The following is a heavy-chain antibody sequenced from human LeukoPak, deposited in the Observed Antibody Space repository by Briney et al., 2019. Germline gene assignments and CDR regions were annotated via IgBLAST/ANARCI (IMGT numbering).Heavy chain of an antibody. J-gene: IGHJ3*02. CDR1: GFTFSSYA. CDR3: VTMTPLGRLRRLWEVVIKAQGNAYDI. Sequence: GGSLRLSCAASGFTFSSYAMTWVRQAPGKGLEWVGRIKNKTDGSTTEYAAPLKGRFTISRDYSQNRVNLQIISQKTEDTALYYFVTMTPLGRLRRLWEVVIKAQGNAYDIGGEGTMVTVSS. D-gene: IGHD3-22*01. V-gene: IGHV3-15*01. CDR2: IKNKTDGSTT.